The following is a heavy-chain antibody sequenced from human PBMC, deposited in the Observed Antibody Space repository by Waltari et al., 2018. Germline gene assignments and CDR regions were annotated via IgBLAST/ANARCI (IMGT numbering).Heavy chain of an antibody. Sequence: QVQLVESGGGGVQPGRSLRLSWAASGFTFSSSAMHWVRQAPGKGLEWVAVISYDGSNKYYADSVKGRFTISRDNSKNTLYLQMNSLRAEDTAVYYCARFGIAAAGPNWFDPWGQGTLVTVSS. V-gene: IGHV3-30*16. CDR3: ARFGIAAAGPNWFDP. D-gene: IGHD6-13*01. J-gene: IGHJ5*02. CDR2: ISYDGSNK. CDR1: GFTFSSSA.